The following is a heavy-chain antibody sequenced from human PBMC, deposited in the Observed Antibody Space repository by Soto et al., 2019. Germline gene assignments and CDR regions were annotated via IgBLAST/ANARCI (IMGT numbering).Heavy chain of an antibody. CDR2: IIPIFGTG. Sequence: QVQLVQSGAEVKKPGSSVKVSCKASGGTFSSYAISWVRQAPGQGLEWMGGIIPIFGTGNYAQKFKGRVTITADESKRTGYMELSGMRSEYTGVYYCARGIRGPAAICNWFDPWGQGTLATVCS. V-gene: IGHV1-69*01. CDR1: GGTFSSYA. CDR3: ARGIRGPAAICNWFDP. J-gene: IGHJ5*02. D-gene: IGHD2-2*01.